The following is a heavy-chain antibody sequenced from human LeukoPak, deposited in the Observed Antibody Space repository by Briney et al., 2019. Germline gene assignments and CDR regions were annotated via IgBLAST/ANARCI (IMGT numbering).Heavy chain of an antibody. D-gene: IGHD5-18*01. CDR3: ARRGIQLD. J-gene: IGHJ4*02. CDR1: GGSISSSSYY. Sequence: PSETLSLTCTVSGGSISSSSYYWGWIRQPPGKGLEWIGSIYYSGSTYYNPSLKSRVTISVDTSKNQFSLKLSSVTAADTAVYYCARRGIQLDWGQGTLVTVSS. CDR2: IYYSGST. V-gene: IGHV4-39*01.